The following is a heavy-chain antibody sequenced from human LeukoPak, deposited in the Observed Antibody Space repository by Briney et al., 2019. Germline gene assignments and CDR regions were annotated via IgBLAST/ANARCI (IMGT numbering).Heavy chain of an antibody. V-gene: IGHV3-7*01. Sequence: GGSLRLSCAASGFTFSSYWMSWVRQAPGKGLEWVANIKQDGSEKYYVDSVKGRFTISRDNAKNSLYLQMNSLRADDTAVYYCAREGNSGWYYFDYWGQGTLVTVSS. CDR1: GFTFSSYW. CDR3: AREGNSGWYYFDY. CDR2: IKQDGSEK. J-gene: IGHJ4*02. D-gene: IGHD6-19*01.